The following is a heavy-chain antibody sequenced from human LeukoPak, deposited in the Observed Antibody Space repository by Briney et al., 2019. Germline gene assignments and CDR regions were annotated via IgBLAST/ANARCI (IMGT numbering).Heavy chain of an antibody. CDR3: ARSLIVASEDY. D-gene: IGHD3-22*01. CDR2: ISASGAVP. J-gene: IGHJ4*02. Sequence: GGSLRLSCAASGFRFDGFYMGWIRQVPGKGLDYIAFISASGAVPYYAESVKGRFTISRDNAKNSVSLQMNSLSADDTAVYYCARSLIVASEDYWGQGTLVTVSS. CDR1: GFRFDGFY. V-gene: IGHV3-11*04.